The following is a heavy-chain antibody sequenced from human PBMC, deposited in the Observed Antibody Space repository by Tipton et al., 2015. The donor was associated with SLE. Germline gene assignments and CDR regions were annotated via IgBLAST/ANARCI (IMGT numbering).Heavy chain of an antibody. J-gene: IGHJ6*02. Sequence: QLVQSGAEVKKPGASVKVSCKTSGYSFTSHGVSWVRQAPGQGLEWMGWISGNNGNTNYAERFRGRVTMTTYTSTSTAYMELRSLRSDDTAVYYCAREVYSGSYYYYYGMDVWGQGTTVTISS. CDR3: AREVYSGSYYYYYGMDV. D-gene: IGHD3-10*01. CDR2: ISGNNGNT. V-gene: IGHV1-18*01. CDR1: GYSFTSHG.